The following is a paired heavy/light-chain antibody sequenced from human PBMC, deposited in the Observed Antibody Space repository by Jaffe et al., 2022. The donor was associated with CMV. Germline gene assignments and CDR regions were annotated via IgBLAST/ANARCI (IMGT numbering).Heavy chain of an antibody. CDR2: ISAYNGNT. Sequence: QVQLVQSGAEVKKPGASVKVSCKASGYTFTSYGISWVRQAPGQGLEWMGWISAYNGNTNYAQKLQGRVTMTTDTSTSTAYMELRSLRSDDTAVYYCASLSRDSSGWYGAFDIWGQGTMVTVSS. J-gene: IGHJ3*02. V-gene: IGHV1-18*04. D-gene: IGHD6-19*01. CDR3: ASLSRDSSGWYGAFDI. CDR1: GYTFTSYG.
Light chain of an antibody. CDR1: QGISSY. J-gene: IGKJ3*01. CDR3: QQLNSYPAFT. CDR2: AAS. Sequence: IQLTQSPSSLSASVGDRVTITCRASQGISSYLAWYQQKPGKAPKLLIYAASTLQSGVPSRFSGSGSGTDFTLTISSLQPEDFATYYCQQLNSYPAFTFGPGTKVDIK. V-gene: IGKV1-9*01.